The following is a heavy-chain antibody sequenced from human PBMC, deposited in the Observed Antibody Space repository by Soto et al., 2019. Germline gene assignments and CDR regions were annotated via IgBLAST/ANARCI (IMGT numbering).Heavy chain of an antibody. CDR2: ISSRSDI. CDR1: GFTFSAYS. V-gene: IGHV3-21*01. CDR3: AREYTAWPLAYGLDV. D-gene: IGHD2-2*02. Sequence: GGSLRLSCVGSGFTFSAYSINWVRQAPGKGLEWVSSISSRSDIYYADSVKGRFTISRDNAKNSVPLQMNSLRAEDTAVYYCAREYTAWPLAYGLDVWGQGTTVTVSS. J-gene: IGHJ6*02.